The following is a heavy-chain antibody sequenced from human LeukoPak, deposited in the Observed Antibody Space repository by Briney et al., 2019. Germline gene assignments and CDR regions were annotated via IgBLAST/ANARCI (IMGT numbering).Heavy chain of an antibody. Sequence: GASVKVSCKASGGTFSSYAISWVRQAPRQGLEYMGELIPIFGTANYAQKFQGRVTITADESTSTAYMELSSLRSEDTAVYYCAGLDSSGYSHNWFDPWGQGTLVTVSS. D-gene: IGHD3-22*01. J-gene: IGHJ5*02. V-gene: IGHV1-69*13. CDR3: AGLDSSGYSHNWFDP. CDR1: GGTFSSYA. CDR2: LIPIFGTA.